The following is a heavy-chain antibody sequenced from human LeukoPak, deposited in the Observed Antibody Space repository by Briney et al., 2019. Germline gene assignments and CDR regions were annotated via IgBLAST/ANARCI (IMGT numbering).Heavy chain of an antibody. D-gene: IGHD3-16*01. CDR1: GFTFSDYH. J-gene: IGHJ4*02. Sequence: PGRSLRLSCAASGFTFSDYHMSWIRQAPGKGLEWVSYISGGTTYTNYADSVRGRFAISRDNAQNSLFLQMDSLSAEDTAIYYCARTLRDLYSFDYWGQGTLVTVSS. V-gene: IGHV3-11*03. CDR2: ISGGTTYT. CDR3: ARTLRDLYSFDY.